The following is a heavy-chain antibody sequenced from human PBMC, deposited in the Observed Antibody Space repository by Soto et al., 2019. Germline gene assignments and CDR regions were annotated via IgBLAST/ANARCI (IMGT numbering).Heavy chain of an antibody. CDR1: GFTFSSYW. D-gene: IGHD6-19*01. Sequence: EVQLVESGGGLVQPGGSLRLSCAASGFTFSSYWMHWVRQVPGKGLVWVSRIHFDGSTTHYADSVKGRFTISRDNAKSTLSLQMTSLRAEDTAVYYCARDAYISGYYQFDYWGQGTLVTVSS. V-gene: IGHV3-74*01. J-gene: IGHJ4*02. CDR3: ARDAYISGYYQFDY. CDR2: IHFDGSTT.